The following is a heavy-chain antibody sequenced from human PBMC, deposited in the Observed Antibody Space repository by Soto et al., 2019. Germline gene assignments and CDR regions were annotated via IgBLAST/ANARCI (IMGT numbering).Heavy chain of an antibody. CDR1: GGTFSSYA. J-gene: IGHJ6*02. V-gene: IGHV1-69*12. CDR2: IIPIFATA. CDR3: ASSLTGTYDYYGMDV. Sequence: QVQLVQSGAEVKKPGSSVKVSCKASGGTFSSYAINWVRQAPGQGLEWMGGIIPIFATADYAQKFQGRVTITADESKSTAYMEVSSLRSEDTDVYYCASSLTGTYDYYGMDVWGQGTTVSVSS. D-gene: IGHD1-20*01.